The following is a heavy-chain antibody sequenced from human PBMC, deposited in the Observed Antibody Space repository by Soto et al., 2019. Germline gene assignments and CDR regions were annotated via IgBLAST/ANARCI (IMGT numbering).Heavy chain of an antibody. CDR3: ARVVSSIAARPFDY. V-gene: IGHV4-30-4*01. D-gene: IGHD6-6*01. CDR2: IYYSGST. Sequence: PSETLSLTCTVSGGSISSGDYYWSWIRQPPGKGLEWIGYIYYSGSTYYNPSLKSRVTISLDTSKNQFSLKLSSVTAADTAVYYCARVVSSIAARPFDYWGQATLVTVS. J-gene: IGHJ4*02. CDR1: GGSISSGDYY.